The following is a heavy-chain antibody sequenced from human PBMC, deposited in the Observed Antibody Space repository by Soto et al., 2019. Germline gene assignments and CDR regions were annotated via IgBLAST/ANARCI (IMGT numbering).Heavy chain of an antibody. V-gene: IGHV4-4*07. CDR3: ARVINGYDFWIGYYRNWFDP. Sequence: SETLSLTCTVSGGSISSYYWSWIRQPAGKGLEWIGRIYTSGSTNYNPYLKSRVSMAVDTSRNQFSLKLSSVTAADTAVYYCARVINGYDFWIGYYRNWFDPWGQGTLVTVSS. J-gene: IGHJ5*02. D-gene: IGHD3-3*01. CDR2: IYTSGST. CDR1: GGSISSYY.